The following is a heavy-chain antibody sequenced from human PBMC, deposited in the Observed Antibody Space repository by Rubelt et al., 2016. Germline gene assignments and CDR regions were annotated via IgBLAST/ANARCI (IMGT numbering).Heavy chain of an antibody. V-gene: IGHV1-18*01. CDR1: GYTFTSYG. CDR3: ARDPYGDRHHDY. Sequence: QVQLVQSGAEVKKPGASVKVSCKASGYTFTSYGISWVRQAPGQGLEWLGWLSAYKWNTNYAQKRQGRVTMTTDTSTSTAYMELRSLGSDDTAVYYCARDPYGDRHHDYWGQGTLVTVSS. D-gene: IGHD4-17*01. J-gene: IGHJ4*02. CDR2: LSAYKWNT.